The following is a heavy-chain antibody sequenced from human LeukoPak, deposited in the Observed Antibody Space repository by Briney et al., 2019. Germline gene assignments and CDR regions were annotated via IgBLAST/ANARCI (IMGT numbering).Heavy chain of an antibody. J-gene: IGHJ2*01. CDR2: IIPIFGAA. Sequence: ASVKVSCKASGGTFSSYAISWVRQAPGQGLEWMGGIIPIFGAANYAQKFQGRVTLTTDTSTRTAYMDLRSLRSDDTAVYHCARVALGSWYFDLWGRGTLVTVSS. V-gene: IGHV1-69*05. CDR3: ARVALGSWYFDL. D-gene: IGHD2-15*01. CDR1: GGTFSSYA.